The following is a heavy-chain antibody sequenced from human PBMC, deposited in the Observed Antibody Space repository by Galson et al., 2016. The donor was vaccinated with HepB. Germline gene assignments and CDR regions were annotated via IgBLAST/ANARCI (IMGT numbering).Heavy chain of an antibody. CDR1: GFTFSSYS. CDR3: ARGVGAQWLVRGDYFDY. CDR2: ISSSSSYI. Sequence: SLRLSCAASGFTFSSYSMNWVRQAPGKGLEWVSSISSSSSYIYYADSVKGRFTISRDNAKNSLYLQMNSLRAEDTAVFYCARGVGAQWLVRGDYFDYLGQGTLVTVSS. D-gene: IGHD6-19*01. V-gene: IGHV3-21*01. J-gene: IGHJ4*02.